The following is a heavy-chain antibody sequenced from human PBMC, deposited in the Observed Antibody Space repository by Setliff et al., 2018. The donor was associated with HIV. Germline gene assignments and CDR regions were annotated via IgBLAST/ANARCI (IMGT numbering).Heavy chain of an antibody. Sequence: ASETLSLTCTVSGGSMSSYYWSWIRQPPGKGLEWIGSIYYTGSTDYNPSLMSRVTISLDTPKNQFSLKLNSVIAADTAVYYCARNRVPSSLWGQGTLVTVPQ. CDR2: IYYTGST. CDR1: GGSMSSYY. D-gene: IGHD3-10*01. J-gene: IGHJ4*02. CDR3: ARNRVPSSL. V-gene: IGHV4-59*01.